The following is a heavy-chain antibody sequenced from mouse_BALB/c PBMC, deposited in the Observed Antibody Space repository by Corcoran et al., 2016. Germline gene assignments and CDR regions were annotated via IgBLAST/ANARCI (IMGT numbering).Heavy chain of an antibody. Sequence: QIQLVQSGPELKKPGETVKISCKASGYTFTNYGMNWGKQAPGKGLKWMGWINTYTGEPTYADDFKGRFAFSLETSASTAYVQINNIKNDDMATYCWARSDGYYYAMDYWGQGTSFPVFS. V-gene: IGHV9-1*02. CDR1: GYTFTNYG. J-gene: IGHJ4*01. D-gene: IGHD2-3*01. CDR2: INTYTGEP. CDR3: ARSDGYYYAMDY.